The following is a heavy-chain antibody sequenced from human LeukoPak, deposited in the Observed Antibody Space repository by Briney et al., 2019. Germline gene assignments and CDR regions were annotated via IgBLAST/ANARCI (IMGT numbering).Heavy chain of an antibody. J-gene: IGHJ4*02. CDR3: ARGVYIAAAQYGY. V-gene: IGHV4-59*01. D-gene: IGHD6-13*01. Sequence: PSETLSLTCTVSGGSISSYYWSWIRQPPGKGLEWIGYIYYSGTTNYNPSLKSRVTISVDTSKNQFSLKLSSATAADTAVYYCARGVYIAAAQYGYWGQGTLVTVSS. CDR2: IYYSGTT. CDR1: GGSISSYY.